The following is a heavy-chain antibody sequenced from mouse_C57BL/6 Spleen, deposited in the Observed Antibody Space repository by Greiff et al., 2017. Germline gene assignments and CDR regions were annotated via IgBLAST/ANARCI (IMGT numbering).Heavy chain of an antibody. CDR2: IDPSDSYT. CDR3: ARRHYGSSYDAMDY. V-gene: IGHV1-59*01. D-gene: IGHD1-1*01. J-gene: IGHJ4*01. CDR1: GYTFTSYW. Sequence: QVQLQQPGAELVRPGTSVKLSCKASGYTFTSYWMHWVKQRPGQGLEWIGVIDPSDSYTNYNQKFKGKATLTVDTSSSTAYMQLSSLTSEDSAVYYCARRHYGSSYDAMDYWGQGTSVTVSS.